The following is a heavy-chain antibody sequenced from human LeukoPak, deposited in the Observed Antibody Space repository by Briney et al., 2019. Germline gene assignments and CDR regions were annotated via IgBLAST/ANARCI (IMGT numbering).Heavy chain of an antibody. D-gene: IGHD4-11*01. CDR3: ARSLALGDYPYYFDY. V-gene: IGHV5-51*01. Sequence: GQSLKISCKGSGYSFTSYWIGWVRQMPGKGLEWMGIIYPGDSDTRYSPSFQGQVTISADKSISTAYLQWSSLKASDTAMYYCARSLALGDYPYYFDYWGQGTLVTVSS. J-gene: IGHJ4*02. CDR2: IYPGDSDT. CDR1: GYSFTSYW.